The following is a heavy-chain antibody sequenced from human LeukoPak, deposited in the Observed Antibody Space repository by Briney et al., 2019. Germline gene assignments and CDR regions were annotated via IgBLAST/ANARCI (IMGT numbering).Heavy chain of an antibody. CDR3: ARGAWFGELPFDY. V-gene: IGHV4-59*01. CDR1: GGSISSYY. J-gene: IGHJ4*02. Sequence: PSETLSLTCTVSGGSISSYYWSWIRQPPGKGLEWIGYIYYSGSTNHNPSLKSRVTISVDTSKNQFSLKLSSVTAADTAVYYCARGAWFGELPFDYWGQGTLVTVSS. CDR2: IYYSGST. D-gene: IGHD3-10*01.